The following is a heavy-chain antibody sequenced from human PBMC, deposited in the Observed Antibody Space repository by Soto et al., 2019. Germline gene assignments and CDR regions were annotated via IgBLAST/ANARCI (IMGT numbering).Heavy chain of an antibody. CDR3: ARDHGDYDSPDY. Sequence: QVQLVQSGAEVKKPGASVKVSCKASGYTFTSYYMHWVRQAPGQGLEWMGIINPSGGSTSYAQKFQCRVTMTRDTSTSTFYMELSSLRSEDTAVYYCARDHGDYDSPDYWGQGTLVTVSS. CDR1: GYTFTSYY. D-gene: IGHD4-17*01. V-gene: IGHV1-46*01. J-gene: IGHJ4*02. CDR2: INPSGGST.